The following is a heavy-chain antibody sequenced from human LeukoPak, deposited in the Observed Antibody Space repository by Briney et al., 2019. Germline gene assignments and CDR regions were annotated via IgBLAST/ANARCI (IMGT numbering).Heavy chain of an antibody. CDR3: ARDRVPAAARG. D-gene: IGHD2-2*01. CDR1: GGSISSYY. Sequence: SETLSLTCTVSGGSISSYYWSWIRQPPGKGLEWIGYIYYSGSTNYNPSLKSRVTISVDTSKNQFSLKLSSVTAADTAVYYCARDRVPAAARGWGQGTLVTVSS. J-gene: IGHJ4*02. V-gene: IGHV4-59*12. CDR2: IYYSGST.